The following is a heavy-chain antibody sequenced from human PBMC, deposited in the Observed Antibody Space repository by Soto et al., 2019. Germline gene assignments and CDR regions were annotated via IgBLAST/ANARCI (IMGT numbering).Heavy chain of an antibody. D-gene: IGHD3-3*01. CDR1: GGSVSSGSYY. J-gene: IGHJ4*02. CDR2: VNYSGRT. Sequence: ASETLSLTCTVSGGSVSSGSYYWSWIRQPPGKGLEWIGIVNYSGRTNYNPSFKSRVTISVDTSKNQFSLKLNSVTAADTAMYYCARVAVFGVVLDYWGQGTQVTVSS. CDR3: ARVAVFGVVLDY. V-gene: IGHV4-61*01.